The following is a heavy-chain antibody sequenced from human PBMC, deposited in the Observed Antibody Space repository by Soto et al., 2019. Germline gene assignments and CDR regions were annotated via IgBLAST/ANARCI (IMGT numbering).Heavy chain of an antibody. CDR2: IIPILGIA. D-gene: IGHD5-12*01. CDR1: GGTFSSYT. V-gene: IGHV1-69*08. J-gene: IGHJ3*02. CDR3: ARDGGNSGYLGDACDI. Sequence: QVQLVQSGAEVKKPGSSVKVSCKASGGTFSSYTISWVRQAPGQGLEWMGRIIPILGIANYAQKFQGRVTITADKSTSTAYMELSSLRSEDTAVYYCARDGGNSGYLGDACDIWGQGTMVTVSS.